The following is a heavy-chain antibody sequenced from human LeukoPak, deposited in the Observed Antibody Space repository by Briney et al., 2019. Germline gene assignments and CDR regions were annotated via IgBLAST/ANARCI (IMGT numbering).Heavy chain of an antibody. CDR3: AKAGPLLWFGEGTYYYMDV. J-gene: IGHJ6*03. V-gene: IGHV3-23*01. D-gene: IGHD3-10*01. CDR1: GFTFSTYG. CDR2: ITGSGVTT. Sequence: GGSLRLSCAASGFTFSTYGMSWVRQAPGKGLEWVSAITGSGVTTYYADSVKGRFTISRDNSKNMLYLQMNSLRAEDTAVYYCAKAGPLLWFGEGTYYYMDVWGKGTTVTISS.